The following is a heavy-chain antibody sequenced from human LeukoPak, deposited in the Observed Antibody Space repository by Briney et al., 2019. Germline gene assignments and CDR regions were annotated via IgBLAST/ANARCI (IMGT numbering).Heavy chain of an antibody. D-gene: IGHD6-6*01. CDR3: VQLRSSTSQPSDI. CDR1: GFTVSSNY. Sequence: PGGSLRLSCAASGFTVSSNYMSWVRQAPGKGLEWVSVIYSGGSTYYADSVKGRFTISRDNAKNSLYLQMNSLRAEDTAVYYCVQLRSSTSQPSDIWGQGTMVTVSS. CDR2: IYSGGST. V-gene: IGHV3-53*05. J-gene: IGHJ3*02.